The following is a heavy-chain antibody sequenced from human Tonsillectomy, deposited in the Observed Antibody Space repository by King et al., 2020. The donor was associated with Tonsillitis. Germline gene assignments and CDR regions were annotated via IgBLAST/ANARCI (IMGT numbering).Heavy chain of an antibody. V-gene: IGHV4-34*01. Sequence: VQLQQWGAGLLKPSETLSLTCAVYGGSFSGYYWSWIRQPPGKGLEWIGEINHSGSTNYNPSLKSRVTISVDTSTTQFSLKLSSVTAADTAVYYCARVFMVVVPAALSYFDRWGRGALLTVRS. CDR1: GGSFSGYY. J-gene: IGHJ2*01. CDR3: ARVFMVVVPAALSYFDR. CDR2: INHSGST. D-gene: IGHD2-2*01.